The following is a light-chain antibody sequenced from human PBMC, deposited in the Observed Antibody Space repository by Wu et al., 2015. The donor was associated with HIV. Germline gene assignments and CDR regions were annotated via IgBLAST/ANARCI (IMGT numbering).Light chain of an antibody. V-gene: IGKV1-27*01. CDR2: SAS. Sequence: DIQMTQSPSSLSASVGDRISITCRASQDISNYLAWFQQKPGKVPRLLIYSASTLQSGVPSRFSGSGSGTDFTLTISSLQPEDVATYYCQRYXHTAPWTFGPRDPGGDQT. CDR3: QRYXHTAPWT. CDR1: QDISNY. J-gene: IGKJ1*01.